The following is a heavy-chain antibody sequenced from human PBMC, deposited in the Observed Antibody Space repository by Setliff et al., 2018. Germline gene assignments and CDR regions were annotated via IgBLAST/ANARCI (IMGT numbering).Heavy chain of an antibody. D-gene: IGHD3-16*01. J-gene: IGHJ5*02. Sequence: GESLKISCKGSGYNFASYWIAWVRQMPGKGLEWMGIIYPDDSDTRYSPSFQGRFTISRENAKNTVYLEMNSLRPEDTAMYYCAKGGPWGQGTRVTVSS. CDR2: IYPDDSDT. V-gene: IGHV5-51*01. CDR3: AKGGP. CDR1: GYNFASYW.